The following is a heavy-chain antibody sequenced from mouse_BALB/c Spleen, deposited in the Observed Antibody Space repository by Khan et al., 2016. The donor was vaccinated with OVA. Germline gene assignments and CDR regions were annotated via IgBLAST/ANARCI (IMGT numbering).Heavy chain of an antibody. CDR1: GFTFNNYG. J-gene: IGHJ2*01. V-gene: IGHV5-17*02. CDR2: ISGDSNTI. CDR3: STSYFYGDYFAY. Sequence: EVELVESGGGLVQPGGSRKLSCAASGFTFNNYGMHWVRQAPEKGLEWVAYISGDSNTIYYVDSVKGRFTISRDNPKNTLFLQMTSLMSEDTAMYYCSTSYFYGDYFAYWGPGTTLTVS. D-gene: IGHD1-1*01.